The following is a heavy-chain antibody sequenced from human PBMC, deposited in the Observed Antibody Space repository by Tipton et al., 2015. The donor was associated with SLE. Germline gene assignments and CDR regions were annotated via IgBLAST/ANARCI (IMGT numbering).Heavy chain of an antibody. D-gene: IGHD1-1*01. V-gene: IGHV4-34*01. CDR1: GGSFSGNY. Sequence: TLSLTCAVNGGSFSGNYWGWIRQPPGKGLEWIGSIYYSGSTYYNPSLKSRVTISVDTSKNQFSLKLSSVTAADTAGYYCARVRVWNVVAWGGMDVWGQGTTVTVSS. CDR2: IYYSGST. J-gene: IGHJ6*02. CDR3: ARVRVWNVVAWGGMDV.